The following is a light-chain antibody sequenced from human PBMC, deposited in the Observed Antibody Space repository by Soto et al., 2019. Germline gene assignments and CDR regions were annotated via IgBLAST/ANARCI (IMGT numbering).Light chain of an antibody. Sequence: QTVVTQEPSLTVSPGGTVTLTCASSTGAVTSGYYPNWFQQKPGQAPRALIYNTNNKHSWTPTRFSGSLLGGKAALTLSGVQPEDEADYYCLLDYGGARVFGGGTKVTVL. CDR1: TGAVTSGYY. J-gene: IGLJ2*01. V-gene: IGLV7-43*01. CDR2: NTN. CDR3: LLDYGGARV.